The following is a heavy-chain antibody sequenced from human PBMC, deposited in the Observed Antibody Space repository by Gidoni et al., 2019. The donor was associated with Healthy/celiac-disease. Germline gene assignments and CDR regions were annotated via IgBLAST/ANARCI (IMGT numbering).Heavy chain of an antibody. V-gene: IGHV2-26*01. J-gene: IGHJ4*02. CDR1: GFSLSNARMG. CDR2: LFSNDEK. Sequence: QVTLKESGPVLVKPTETLTLTCTVSGFSLSNARMGVSWIRQPPGKALEWLAHLFSNDEKSYSTSLKRRLTISKDTSTSQVFLTMTNMDPVDTATYYCARLGLERPYWGQGTLVTVSS. D-gene: IGHD1-1*01. CDR3: ARLGLERPY.